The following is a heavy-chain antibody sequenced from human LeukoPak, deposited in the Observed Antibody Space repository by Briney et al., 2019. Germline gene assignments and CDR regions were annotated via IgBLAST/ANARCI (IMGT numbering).Heavy chain of an antibody. CDR2: IKQNGSEK. CDR3: AKDRLRVRYFDWSHMDV. D-gene: IGHD3-9*01. V-gene: IGHV3-7*01. Sequence: GGSLRLSCAASGITFSSYWMNWVRQAPGKGLEWVANIKQNGSEKYYVDSVKGRFTISRDNAKNSLYLQMNSLRVEDTAVYYCAKDRLRVRYFDWSHMDVWGKGTTVTVSS. J-gene: IGHJ6*03. CDR1: GITFSSYW.